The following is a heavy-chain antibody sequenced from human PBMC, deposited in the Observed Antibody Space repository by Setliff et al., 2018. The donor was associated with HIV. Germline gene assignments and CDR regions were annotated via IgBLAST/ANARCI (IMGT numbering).Heavy chain of an antibody. D-gene: IGHD2-21*02. V-gene: IGHV3-30*02. Sequence: PGGSLRLSCVASGFTISVYNMHWVRQIPGKGLEWVAFIAFDGSNKYYIDSRKGRFTISRDNPKNTVSLQLNSLRIEDTAVYYCTREDVGTAIYGAFDIWGLGTMVTVSS. J-gene: IGHJ3*02. CDR2: IAFDGSNK. CDR1: GFTISVYN. CDR3: TREDVGTAIYGAFDI.